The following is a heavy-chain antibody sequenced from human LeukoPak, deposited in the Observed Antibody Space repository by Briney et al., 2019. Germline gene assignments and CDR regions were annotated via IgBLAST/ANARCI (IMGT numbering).Heavy chain of an antibody. CDR1: GFTFSSYE. CDR3: AREYDEAFDI. J-gene: IGHJ3*02. D-gene: IGHD2-8*01. V-gene: IGHV3-48*03. Sequence: GGSLRLSCAASGFTFSSYEMNWVRQAPGKGLEWVSYISSSGSTIYYADSVKGRFAISRDNARNSLFLQMNSLRAEDTAVYYCAREYDEAFDIWGQGTMVTVSS. CDR2: ISSSGSTI.